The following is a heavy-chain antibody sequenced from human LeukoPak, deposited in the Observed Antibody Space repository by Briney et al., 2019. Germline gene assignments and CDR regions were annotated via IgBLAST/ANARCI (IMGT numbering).Heavy chain of an antibody. J-gene: IGHJ4*02. CDR3: ARVHRPWGYSSSWTH. V-gene: IGHV4-39*07. Sequence: SETLSLTCTVSGGSISSSSYYWGWIRQPPGKGLEWIGSIYYSGSTYYNPSLKSRVTISVDTSKNQFSLKLSSVTAADTAVYYCARVHRPWGYSSSWTHWGQGTLVTVSS. CDR2: IYYSGST. CDR1: GGSISSSSYY. D-gene: IGHD6-13*01.